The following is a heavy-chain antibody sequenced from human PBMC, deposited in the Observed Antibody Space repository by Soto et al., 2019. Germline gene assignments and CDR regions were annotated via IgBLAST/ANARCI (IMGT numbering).Heavy chain of an antibody. D-gene: IGHD5-18*01. Sequence: EVQLVQSGAEVKKSGESLKISCKGSGYIFTNYWIGWVCQMPGRGLVWLGIIFPGASDTRYSPSFKGPVTISVDKSISTAYLQWRSLKAADTAIYYCARQNFCVDAGRVAGLEWYFDLWGRGTLVAVSS. CDR1: GYIFTNYW. CDR2: IFPGASDT. CDR3: ARQNFCVDAGRVAGLEWYFDL. J-gene: IGHJ2*01. V-gene: IGHV5-51*01.